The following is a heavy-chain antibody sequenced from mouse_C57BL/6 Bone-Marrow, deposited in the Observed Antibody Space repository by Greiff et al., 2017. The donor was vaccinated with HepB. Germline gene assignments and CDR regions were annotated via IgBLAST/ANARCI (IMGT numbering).Heavy chain of an antibody. CDR1: GYAFSSSW. J-gene: IGHJ4*01. D-gene: IGHD2-3*01. CDR3: AREEVRGWLPLMDY. Sequence: QVQLQQSGPELVKPGASVKISCKASGYAFSSSWMNWVKQRPGKGLEWIGRIYPGDGDTNYNGKFKGKATLTADKSSSTAYMQLSSLTSEDSAVYFCAREEVRGWLPLMDYWGQGTSVTVSS. CDR2: IYPGDGDT. V-gene: IGHV1-82*01.